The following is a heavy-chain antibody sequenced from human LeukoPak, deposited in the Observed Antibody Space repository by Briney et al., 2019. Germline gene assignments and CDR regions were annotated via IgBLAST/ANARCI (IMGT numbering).Heavy chain of an antibody. CDR1: GYTFTDYY. V-gene: IGHV1-18*01. D-gene: IGHD3-3*01. CDR3: AREGTTIFGVVIGFDY. J-gene: IGHJ4*02. CDR2: ISAYNGNT. Sequence: GASVKVSCRASGYTFTDYYMHWVRQAPGQGLEWMGWISAYNGNTNYAQKLQGRVTMTTDTSTSTAYMELRSLRSDDTAVYYCAREGTTIFGVVIGFDYWGQGTLVTVSS.